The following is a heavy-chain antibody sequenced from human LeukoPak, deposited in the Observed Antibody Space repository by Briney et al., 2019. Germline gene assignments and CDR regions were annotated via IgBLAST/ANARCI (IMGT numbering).Heavy chain of an antibody. D-gene: IGHD2-2*01. CDR3: ARQGCSGNTCFYAFDI. V-gene: IGHV4-59*08. CDR2: IYYSGST. Sequence: SETLSLTCTVSGGSISSYYWSWIRHPPGKGLEGIGYIYYSGSTNYNPSLRSRVTVSVDTSKNQFSLKLSSVTAADTAVYYCARQGCSGNTCFYAFDIWGQGTMVTVSS. CDR1: GGSISSYY. J-gene: IGHJ3*02.